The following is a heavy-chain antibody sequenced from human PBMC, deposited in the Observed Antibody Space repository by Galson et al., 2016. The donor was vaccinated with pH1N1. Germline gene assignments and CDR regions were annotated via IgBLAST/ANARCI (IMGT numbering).Heavy chain of an antibody. CDR3: PY. CDR1: GYSFTNSW. V-gene: IGHV5-51*01. Sequence: QSGAEVKKPGDSLKISCQASGYSFTNSWIGWVRQMPGKGLEWMGIIYPADSDSRYGPSFQGQVTFSADKSIKTAYLQWNSLKVSDTAMYTMPYWGQGCQAVVSP. D-gene: IGHD2-2*01. J-gene: IGHJ4*02. CDR2: IYPADSDS.